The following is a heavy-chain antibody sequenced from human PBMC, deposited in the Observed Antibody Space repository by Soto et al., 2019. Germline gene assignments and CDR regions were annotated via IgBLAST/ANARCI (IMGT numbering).Heavy chain of an antibody. V-gene: IGHV4-59*11. CDR2: IYYTGDT. CDR3: ARTYGAGYGLDV. Sequence: PSETLSLTCSASGGSLSSHYWSWIRQPPGKGLEWIGHIYYTGDTDYNPSLKSRVTMSVDTSRKQFSLRLSSVTAADTAVYYCARTYGAGYGLDVWGQGTTVTSP. D-gene: IGHD3-10*01. CDR1: GGSLSSHY. J-gene: IGHJ6*02.